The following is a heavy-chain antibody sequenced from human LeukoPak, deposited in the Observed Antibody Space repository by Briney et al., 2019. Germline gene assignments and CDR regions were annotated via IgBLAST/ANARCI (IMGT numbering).Heavy chain of an antibody. V-gene: IGHV3-23*01. D-gene: IGHD1-26*01. CDR2: VSGSGGST. CDR1: GFTFSNYA. CDR3: ARAFNGATPFDS. Sequence: GGSLRLSCSASGFTFSNYAMSWVRQAPGKGLEWVSGVSGSGGSTYYADSAKGRFTISRDNARNSLYLQVYSLRAEDTAVYYCARAFNGATPFDSWGQGTLVTVSS. J-gene: IGHJ4*02.